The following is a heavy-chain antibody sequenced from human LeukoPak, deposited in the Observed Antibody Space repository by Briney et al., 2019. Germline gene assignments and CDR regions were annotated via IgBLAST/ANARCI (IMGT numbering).Heavy chain of an antibody. CDR1: GYSISSSHY. Sequence: SETLSLTCAVSGYSISSSHYWGWIRQPPGKGLEWIGSIYYSGSTYYNPSLKSRVTISVDTSKNQFSLKLSSVTAADTAVYYCARLAAPARSFDYWGQGTLVTVSS. CDR3: ARLAAPARSFDY. CDR2: IYYSGST. J-gene: IGHJ4*02. V-gene: IGHV4-38-2*01. D-gene: IGHD6-25*01.